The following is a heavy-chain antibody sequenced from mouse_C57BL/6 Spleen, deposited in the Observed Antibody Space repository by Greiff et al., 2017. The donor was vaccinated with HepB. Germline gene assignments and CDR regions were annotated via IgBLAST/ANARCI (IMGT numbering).Heavy chain of an antibody. V-gene: IGHV1-63*01. J-gene: IGHJ1*03. D-gene: IGHD1-1*01. Sequence: VKLQESGAELVRPGTSVKMSCKASGYTFTNYWIGWAKQRPGHGLEWIGDIYPGGGYTNYNEKFKGKATLTADKSSSTAYMQFSSLTSEDSAIYYCARRYYGSSYRYFDVWGTGTTVTVSS. CDR3: ARRYYGSSYRYFDV. CDR1: GYTFTNYW. CDR2: IYPGGGYT.